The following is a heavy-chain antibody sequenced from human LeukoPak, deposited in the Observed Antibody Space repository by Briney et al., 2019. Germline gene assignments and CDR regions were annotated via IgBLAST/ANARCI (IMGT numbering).Heavy chain of an antibody. CDR3: ARDHWYDSSGYYSVGARPRFDY. V-gene: IGHV1-18*04. Sequence: ASVKVSCKASGYTFTDHYLHWVRQAPGQGLEWMGWISAYNGNTNYAQKLQGRVTMTTDTSTSTAYMELRSLRSDDTAVYYCARDHWYDSSGYYSVGARPRFDYWGQGTLVTVSS. J-gene: IGHJ4*02. CDR2: ISAYNGNT. D-gene: IGHD3-22*01. CDR1: GYTFTDHY.